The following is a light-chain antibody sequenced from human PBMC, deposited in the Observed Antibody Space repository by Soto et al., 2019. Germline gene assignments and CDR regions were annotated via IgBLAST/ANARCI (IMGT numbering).Light chain of an antibody. CDR1: QSILYSSNNKHS. CDR2: WAS. Sequence: DIVMTQSPDSLAVSLGERATINCKSTQSILYSSNNKHSLAWYQHKPGQPPQLLIYWASTRESGFPDRFSGSGSGTDFTLPISSLQAEDVAVYSCQQYYDTPYTFGQGTKLEIK. J-gene: IGKJ2*01. V-gene: IGKV4-1*01. CDR3: QQYYDTPYT.